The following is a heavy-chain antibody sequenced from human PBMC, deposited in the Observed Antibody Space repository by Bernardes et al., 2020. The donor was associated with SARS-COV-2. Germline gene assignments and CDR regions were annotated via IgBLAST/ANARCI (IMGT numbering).Heavy chain of an antibody. Sequence: GGSLRLSCAISGFAVSDNFMTWFRQAPGKGLEWLSILYNNGRTYYADSVKGRFTISRDDSRNTLYLQMNDLNAGDTAKYYCARVRYYYGSGSPSRYFDKWGQGTLVTISS. D-gene: IGHD3-10*01. V-gene: IGHV3-53*01. CDR1: GFAVSDNF. CDR3: ARVRYYYGSGSPSRYFDK. J-gene: IGHJ4*02. CDR2: LYNNGRT.